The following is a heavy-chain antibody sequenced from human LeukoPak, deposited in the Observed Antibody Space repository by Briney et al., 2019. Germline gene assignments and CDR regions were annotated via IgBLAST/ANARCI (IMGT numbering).Heavy chain of an antibody. J-gene: IGHJ4*02. Sequence: GGSLRLSCAASGFTVRRMYMSWVRQAPGKGLEWVANIKQDGSEKNYVEAVKGRFTISRDNAKNSLYLQTNSLRAEDTAVYYCARAGQEWFGELGFDQWGQGTLVIVSS. CDR3: ARAGQEWFGELGFDQ. V-gene: IGHV3-7*01. CDR2: IKQDGSEK. CDR1: GFTVRRMY. D-gene: IGHD3-10*01.